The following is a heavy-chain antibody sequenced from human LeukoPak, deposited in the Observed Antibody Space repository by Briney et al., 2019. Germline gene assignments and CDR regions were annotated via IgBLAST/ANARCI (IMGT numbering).Heavy chain of an antibody. CDR2: IYNDGRT. Sequence: GGSLRLSCAASGFTVRSNYMSWVRQAPGKGLEWVSFIYNDGRTYYADSVKGRFTISRHNSKKMLYLQMNSLRPEDTAVYYCQWELLDNWGQGTLVTVSS. CDR3: QWELLDN. D-gene: IGHD1-26*01. J-gene: IGHJ4*02. CDR1: GFTVRSNY. V-gene: IGHV3-53*04.